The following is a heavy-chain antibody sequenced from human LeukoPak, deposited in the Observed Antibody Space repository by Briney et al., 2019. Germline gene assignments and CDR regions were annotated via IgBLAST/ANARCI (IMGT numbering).Heavy chain of an antibody. J-gene: IGHJ4*02. CDR2: IYYSGST. CDR3: ARNLAGGFDY. CDR1: GGSISSDYYY. D-gene: IGHD2-15*01. Sequence: SETLSLTCTVSGGSISSDYYYWSWIGQPPGKGLEWIGYIYYSGSTYYNPSLKSRVIVSVDTSKNQFSLKLSSVTAADTAVYYCARNLAGGFDYWGQGTLVTVSS. V-gene: IGHV4-30-4*01.